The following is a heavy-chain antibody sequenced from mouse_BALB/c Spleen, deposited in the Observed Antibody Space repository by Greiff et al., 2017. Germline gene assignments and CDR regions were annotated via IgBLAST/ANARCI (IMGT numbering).Heavy chain of an antibody. D-gene: IGHD1-1*01. Sequence: EVKLVESGGGLVQPGGSLRLSCATSGFTFTDYYMSWVRQPPGKALEWLGFIRNKANGYTTEYSASVKGRFTISRDNSQSILYLQMNTLRAEDSATYYGARDKDYYSGSCVYAMDYWGQGTSVTVSS. CDR1: GFTFTDYY. J-gene: IGHJ4*01. V-gene: IGHV7-3*02. CDR2: IRNKANGYTT. CDR3: ARDKDYYSGSCVYAMDY.